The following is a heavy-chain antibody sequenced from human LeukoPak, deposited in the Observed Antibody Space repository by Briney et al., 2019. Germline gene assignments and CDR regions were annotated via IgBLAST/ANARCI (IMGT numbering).Heavy chain of an antibody. D-gene: IGHD3-22*01. CDR3: ARGPTYYYDSSGSPFDY. V-gene: IGHV4-34*01. J-gene: IGHJ4*02. Sequence: SETLSLTCTVSGGSISSYYWSWIRQPPGKGLEWIGEINHSGSTNYNPSLKSRVTISVDTSKNQFSLKLSSVTAADTAVYYCARGPTYYYDSSGSPFDYWGQGTLVTVSS. CDR2: INHSGST. CDR1: GGSISSYY.